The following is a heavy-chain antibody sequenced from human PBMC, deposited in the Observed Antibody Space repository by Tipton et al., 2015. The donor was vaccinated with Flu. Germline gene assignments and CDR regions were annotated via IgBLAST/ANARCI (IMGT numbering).Heavy chain of an antibody. D-gene: IGHD3-22*01. CDR3: ARYYYDSSGYPQGAYYFDY. V-gene: IGHV4-61*02. CDR1: GGSISSGSYY. Sequence: TLSLTCTVSGGSISSGSYYWSWIRQPAGKGLEWIGRIYTSGSTNYNPSLKSRVIISVDTSKNQFSLKLSSVTAADTAVYYCARYYYDSSGYPQGAYYFDYWGQGTLVTVSS. CDR2: IYTSGST. J-gene: IGHJ4*02.